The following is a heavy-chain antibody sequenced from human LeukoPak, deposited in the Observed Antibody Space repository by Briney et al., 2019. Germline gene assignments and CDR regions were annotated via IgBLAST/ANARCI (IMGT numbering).Heavy chain of an antibody. CDR2: INPNSGGT. Sequence: EASVNVSCKASGYTFTCYYMHWVRQAPGQGLEWMGWINPNSGGTNYAQKFQGRVTMTRDTSISTAYMELSRLRSDDTAVYYCASVFWYSSSWFFDYWGQGTLVTVSS. J-gene: IGHJ4*02. CDR3: ASVFWYSSSWFFDY. D-gene: IGHD6-13*01. CDR1: GYTFTCYY. V-gene: IGHV1-2*02.